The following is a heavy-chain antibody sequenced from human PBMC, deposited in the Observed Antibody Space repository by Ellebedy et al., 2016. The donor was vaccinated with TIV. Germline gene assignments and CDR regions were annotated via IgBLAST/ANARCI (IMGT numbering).Heavy chain of an antibody. CDR3: AKDIGEPPTYAFDI. Sequence: SLKISCAGSGFTFDDYVMHWVRQAPGKGLEWVAGIGWNSGSMAYADSVKGRFTISRDNAKNSLYLQMNSLRAEDTALYYCAKDIGEPPTYAFDIWGQGTMVTVSS. D-gene: IGHD3-10*01. CDR1: GFTFDDYV. V-gene: IGHV3-9*01. CDR2: IGWNSGSM. J-gene: IGHJ3*02.